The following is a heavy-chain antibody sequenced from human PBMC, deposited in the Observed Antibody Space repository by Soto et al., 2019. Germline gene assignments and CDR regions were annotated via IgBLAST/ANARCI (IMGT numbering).Heavy chain of an antibody. D-gene: IGHD2-21*02. CDR3: VPSRCGGVCLRSYSSHYYHGMDV. CDR1: GFSLNTGGLG. Sequence: QITLKESGPTLVKPTQTLTLTCTFSGFSLNTGGLGVGWIRQPPGKALEWLALIYWDGDKRYSPSLQSRLSITKDTSNNQVVLTRTNMYPVDTATYYCVPSRCGGVCLRSYSSHYYHGMDVWGQGNTVTVPS. J-gene: IGHJ6*02. CDR2: IYWDGDK. V-gene: IGHV2-5*02.